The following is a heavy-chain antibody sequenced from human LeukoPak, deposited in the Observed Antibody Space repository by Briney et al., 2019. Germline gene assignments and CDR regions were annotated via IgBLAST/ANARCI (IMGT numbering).Heavy chain of an antibody. CDR3: ARDINHPLVPAAIGNRGVPYFDY. J-gene: IGHJ4*02. Sequence: ASVTVSCKASGYTFTGYYMHWVRQAPGQGLEWMGWINPNSGGTNYAQKFQGRVTMTRDTSISTAYMELSRLRSDDTAVYYCARDINHPLVPAAIGNRGVPYFDYWGQGTLVTVSS. D-gene: IGHD2-2*02. CDR1: GYTFTGYY. CDR2: INPNSGGT. V-gene: IGHV1-2*02.